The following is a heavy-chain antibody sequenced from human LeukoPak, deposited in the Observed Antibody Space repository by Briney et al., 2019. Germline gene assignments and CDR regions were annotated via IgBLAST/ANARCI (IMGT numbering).Heavy chain of an antibody. J-gene: IGHJ4*02. CDR2: ISYDGSNK. CDR3: AKDLVYDFWSGSPDY. D-gene: IGHD3-3*01. Sequence: GRSLRLSCAASGFTFSSYGMHWVRQAPGKGLEWVAVISYDGSNKYYADSVKGRFTISRDNSKNTLYLQMNSLRAEDTAVYYCAKDLVYDFWSGSPDYWGQGTLVTVSS. CDR1: GFTFSSYG. V-gene: IGHV3-30*18.